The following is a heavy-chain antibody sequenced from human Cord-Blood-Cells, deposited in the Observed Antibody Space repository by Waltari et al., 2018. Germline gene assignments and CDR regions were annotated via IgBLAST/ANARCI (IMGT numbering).Heavy chain of an antibody. D-gene: IGHD2-21*01. CDR3: ARESNCGGDCYYFDY. Sequence: QVQLVQSGAEVKKPGASVKVSCKASGYTFTSYAMHWVRQAPGQRLEWMGCINAGNGNTKYSQKFQGRVTITRDTSASTAYMELSSLRSEDTAVYYCARESNCGGDCYYFDYWGQGTLVTVSS. J-gene: IGHJ4*02. V-gene: IGHV1-3*01. CDR2: INAGNGNT. CDR1: GYTFTSYA.